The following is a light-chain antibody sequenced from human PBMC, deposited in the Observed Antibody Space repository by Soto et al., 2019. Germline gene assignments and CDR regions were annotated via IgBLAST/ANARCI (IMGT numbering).Light chain of an antibody. J-gene: IGKJ1*01. Sequence: DIQMTQPPSTLSASVGDRVTITCRASQSISSWVAWYQQKPGKAPKLLIYDASSLGSGVPSRFSGSGSGTDFSLTISSLQPDDFATYYCQQYHSYYPWTFGQGTKVDIK. CDR3: QQYHSYYPWT. V-gene: IGKV1-5*01. CDR2: DAS. CDR1: QSISSW.